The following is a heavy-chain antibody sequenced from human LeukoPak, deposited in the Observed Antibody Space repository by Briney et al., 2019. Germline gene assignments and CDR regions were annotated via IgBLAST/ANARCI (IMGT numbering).Heavy chain of an antibody. CDR2: IRYDGSNK. CDR1: GFSFRSYG. J-gene: IGHJ4*02. D-gene: IGHD3-10*01. V-gene: IGHV3-30*02. Sequence: GGSLRLSCAAYGFSFRSYGMHWVRQAPGKGLEWVAFIRYDGSNKYYADSVKGRFTISRDNSKNTLYVQMNSLRAEDTAVYYCARDPHYYGSSWGQGTLVTVSS. CDR3: ARDPHYYGSS.